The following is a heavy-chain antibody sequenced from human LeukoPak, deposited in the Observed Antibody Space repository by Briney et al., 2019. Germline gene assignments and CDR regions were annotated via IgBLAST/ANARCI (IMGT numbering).Heavy chain of an antibody. CDR3: ARNPVTTKYFDY. CDR2: INPSGGST. Sequence: ASVKVSCKSSGYTFTSYYMHEVRQAPGQGLEWMGVINPSGGSTRYAQKFQGRVTMTRDTSTSTVYMELSSLRSEDTAVYYCARNPVTTKYFDYWGQGTLVTVSS. J-gene: IGHJ4*02. D-gene: IGHD4-17*01. V-gene: IGHV1-46*01. CDR1: GYTFTSYY.